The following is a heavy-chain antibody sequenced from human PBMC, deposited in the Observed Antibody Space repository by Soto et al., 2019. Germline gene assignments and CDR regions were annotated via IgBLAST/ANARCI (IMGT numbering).Heavy chain of an antibody. D-gene: IGHD3-9*01. CDR3: AREGADYDILPGSAFDI. J-gene: IGHJ3*02. Sequence: PGGSLRLSCAASGFTFSSYSMNWVRQAPGKGLEWVSSISSSSSYIYYADSVKGRFTISRDNAKNSLYLQMNSLRAEDTAVYYCAREGADYDILPGSAFDIWCQGPMVTVSS. V-gene: IGHV3-21*01. CDR2: ISSSSSYI. CDR1: GFTFSSYS.